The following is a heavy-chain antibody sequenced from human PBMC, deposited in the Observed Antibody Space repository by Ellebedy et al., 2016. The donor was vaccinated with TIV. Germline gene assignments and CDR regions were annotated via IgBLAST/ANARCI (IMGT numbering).Heavy chain of an antibody. Sequence: MPSETLSLTCTVSGGSISSYYWSWIRQPPGKGLEWIGYIYYSGSTNYNPSLKSRVTISVDTSKNQFSLKLSSVTAADTAVYYCARDPYDSSGYYYRYAFDIWGQGTMVTVSS. V-gene: IGHV4-59*01. CDR2: IYYSGST. J-gene: IGHJ3*02. CDR1: GGSISSYY. CDR3: ARDPYDSSGYYYRYAFDI. D-gene: IGHD3-22*01.